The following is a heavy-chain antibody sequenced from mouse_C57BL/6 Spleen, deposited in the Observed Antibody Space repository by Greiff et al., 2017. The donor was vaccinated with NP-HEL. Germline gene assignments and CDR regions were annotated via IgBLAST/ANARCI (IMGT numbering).Heavy chain of an antibody. D-gene: IGHD1-1*01. CDR1: GYTFTDYN. Sequence: EVQLQQSGPELVKPGASVKIPCKASGYTFTDYNMDWVKQSHGKSLEWIGDINPNNGGTIYNQKFKGKATLTVDKSSSTAYMELRSLTSEDTAVYYCARDDYYDSSSFAYWGQGTLVTVSA. J-gene: IGHJ3*01. CDR3: ARDDYYDSSSFAY. CDR2: INPNNGGT. V-gene: IGHV1-18*01.